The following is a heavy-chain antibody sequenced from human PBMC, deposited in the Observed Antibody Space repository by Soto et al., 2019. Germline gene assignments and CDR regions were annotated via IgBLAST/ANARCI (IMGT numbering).Heavy chain of an antibody. CDR1: GFTVSSNY. Sequence: EVQLVESGGGLVQPGGSLRLSCAASGFTVSSNYMSWVRQAPGKGLEWVSVIYSGGSTYYADSVKGRFTISRHNSKNTRYLQMNSLRAEDTAVYYCATNKGYCSSTSCYEDYYYDGMDVWGQGTTVTVSS. D-gene: IGHD2-2*01. J-gene: IGHJ6*02. CDR3: ATNKGYCSSTSCYEDYYYDGMDV. CDR2: IYSGGST. V-gene: IGHV3-53*04.